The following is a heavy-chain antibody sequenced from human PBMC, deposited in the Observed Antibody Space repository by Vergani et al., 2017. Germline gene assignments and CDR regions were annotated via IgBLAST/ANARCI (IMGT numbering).Heavy chain of an antibody. V-gene: IGHV3-30*18. D-gene: IGHD5-12*01. CDR3: AKDWGFAPDSTGVARGLIDY. CDR1: GFTFRSYA. Sequence: QVQLVESGGGVVQPGTSMRLSCAASGFTFRSYAMHWVRQAPGKGLEWVAVMSYDGNKSSYADSVKGRFTVSRDSSKRTQYLQMNSLRAEDTAVYYCAKDWGFAPDSTGVARGLIDYWGQGTLVTVSS. CDR2: MSYDGNKS. J-gene: IGHJ4*02.